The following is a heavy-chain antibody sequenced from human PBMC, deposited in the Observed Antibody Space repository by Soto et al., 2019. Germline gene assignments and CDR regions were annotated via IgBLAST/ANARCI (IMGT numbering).Heavy chain of an antibody. CDR3: ARERGGGATGGYFDY. CDR2: LYSDGTT. CDR1: GFTISSKY. D-gene: IGHD1-26*01. V-gene: IGHV3-53*02. J-gene: IGHJ4*02. Sequence: EVQLVETGGGLIQPGGSLRLSCAASGFTISSKYMTWVRQAPGKGLEWVSVLYSDGTTYYADSVKGRFTISRDNSKNTLYLKMNSLRAEDTAVYYCARERGGGATGGYFDYWGQGTLVTVSS.